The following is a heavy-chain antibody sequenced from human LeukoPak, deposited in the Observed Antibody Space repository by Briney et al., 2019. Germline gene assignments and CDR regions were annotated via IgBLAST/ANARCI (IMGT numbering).Heavy chain of an antibody. J-gene: IGHJ5*02. CDR2: IWYDGSNK. D-gene: IGHD6-13*01. Sequence: GGSLRLSCAASGFTFSSYGMHWVRQAPGKGLEWVAVIWYDGSNKYYADSVKGRFTISRDNSKNTLYLQMNSLRAEDTAVYYCARAIAAAGPSGPNWFDPWGQGTLVTVSS. CDR1: GFTFSSYG. V-gene: IGHV3-33*01. CDR3: ARAIAAAGPSGPNWFDP.